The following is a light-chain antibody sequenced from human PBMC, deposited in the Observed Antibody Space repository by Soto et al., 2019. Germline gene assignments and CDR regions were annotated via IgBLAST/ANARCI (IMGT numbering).Light chain of an antibody. CDR3: QQYSSWPFT. CDR2: GAS. CDR1: QSVSNN. V-gene: IGKV3-15*01. J-gene: IGKJ3*01. Sequence: EIVLTQSPATLSVFPGEKATLSCGASQSVSNNLAWYHQKPGQAPRPLIYGASTRATCVPARFSGSGSGTEFNLTLCRLQSEDSAIYYCQQYSSWPFTFGPGTK.